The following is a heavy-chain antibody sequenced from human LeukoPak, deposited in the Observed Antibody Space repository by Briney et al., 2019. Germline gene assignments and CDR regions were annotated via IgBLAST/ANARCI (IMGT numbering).Heavy chain of an antibody. CDR2: INHSGST. Sequence: PSETLSLTCAVYGGSFSGYYWSWIRQPPGKGLEWIGEINHSGSTNYNPSLKSRVTISVDTSKNQFSLKLSSVTAADTAVYYCARVSIFDSSGYYPSGYYYYGMDVWGQGTTVTVSS. D-gene: IGHD3-22*01. J-gene: IGHJ6*02. V-gene: IGHV4-34*01. CDR3: ARVSIFDSSGYYPSGYYYYGMDV. CDR1: GGSFSGYY.